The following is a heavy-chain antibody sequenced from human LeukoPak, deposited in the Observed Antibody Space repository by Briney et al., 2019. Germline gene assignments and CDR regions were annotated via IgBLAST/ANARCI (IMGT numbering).Heavy chain of an antibody. CDR1: GYTFTSYD. J-gene: IGHJ6*03. CDR2: MNPNSGNT. Sequence: GASVKVSCKASGYTFTSYDINWVRQATGQGLEWMGWMNPNSGNTGYAQKFQGRVTMTRDTSTSTVYMELSSLRSEDTAVYYCARGDCSGGSCYSHYYYYYYMDVWGKGTTVTVSS. V-gene: IGHV1-8*01. CDR3: ARGDCSGGSCYSHYYYYYYMDV. D-gene: IGHD2-15*01.